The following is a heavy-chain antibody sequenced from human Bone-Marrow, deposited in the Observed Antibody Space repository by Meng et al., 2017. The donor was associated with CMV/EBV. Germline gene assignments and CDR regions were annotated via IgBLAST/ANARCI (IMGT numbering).Heavy chain of an antibody. V-gene: IGHV1-69*10. CDR3: ARKPYCSSTSCPYYYYYYGMDV. CDR2: IIPILGIA. CDR1: VCTLSSYA. J-gene: IGHJ6*02. Sequence: SSVNVSCKSSVCTLSSYAISWVRQAPGQGLEWMGGIIPILGIANYAQKFQGRVTITADKSTSTAYMELSSLRSEDTAVYYCARKPYCSSTSCPYYYYYYGMDVWGQGTTVTVSS. D-gene: IGHD2-2*01.